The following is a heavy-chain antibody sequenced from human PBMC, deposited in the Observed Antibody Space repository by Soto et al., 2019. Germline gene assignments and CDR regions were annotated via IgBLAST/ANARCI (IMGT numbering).Heavy chain of an antibody. CDR3: AKLSGSYYDY. J-gene: IGHJ4*02. V-gene: IGHV3-23*01. D-gene: IGHD2-15*01. CDR2: SSGSGGST. Sequence: PGGSLRHYCAGSGFTFSSYALSWVRQAQGEGLAWVSGSSGSGGSTYYADSVKGRFTLSRDNSKHTLHLQMYSLRAEDTAIYYYAKLSGSYYDYWGQGTLVTVSS. CDR1: GFTFSSYA.